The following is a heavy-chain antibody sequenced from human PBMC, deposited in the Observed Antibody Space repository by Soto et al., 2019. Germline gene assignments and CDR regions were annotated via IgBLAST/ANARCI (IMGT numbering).Heavy chain of an antibody. CDR2: ISSSSSYI. J-gene: IGHJ4*02. CDR1: GFTFSSYS. CDR3: ARVSGDSSGYYPLDY. Sequence: GGSLRLSCAASGFTFSSYSMNWVRQAPGKGLEWVSSISSSSSYIYYADSVKGRFTISRDNAKNSLYLQMNSLRAEDTAVYYCARVSGDSSGYYPLDYWGQGTLVTVSS. D-gene: IGHD3-22*01. V-gene: IGHV3-21*01.